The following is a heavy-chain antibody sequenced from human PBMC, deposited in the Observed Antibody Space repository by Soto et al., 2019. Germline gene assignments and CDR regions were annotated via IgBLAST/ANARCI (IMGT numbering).Heavy chain of an antibody. CDR1: GGTFSSYA. CDR2: IIPIFGTA. J-gene: IGHJ6*02. CDR3: ARGEDIVVVVAVPDYYYGMDV. V-gene: IGHV1-69*13. D-gene: IGHD2-15*01. Sequence: GASVKVSCKASGGTFSSYAISWVRQAPGQGLEWMGGIIPIFGTANYAQKFQGRVTITADESTSTAYMELSSLRSEDTAVYYCARGEDIVVVVAVPDYYYGMDVWGQGTTVTVSS.